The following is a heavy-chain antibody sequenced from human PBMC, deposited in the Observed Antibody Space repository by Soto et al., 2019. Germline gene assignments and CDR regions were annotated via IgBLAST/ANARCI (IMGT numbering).Heavy chain of an antibody. Sequence: TGGSLRLSCAASGFTFSDYWMHWVRQAPGKGLVWVSRVNGDGSSTFYADSVKGRFTISRDNAKNTVYLQMNSLRAEDTAVYYCARDNWNTVWGQGTMVTVSS. CDR1: GFTFSDYW. J-gene: IGHJ3*01. D-gene: IGHD1-20*01. CDR2: VNGDGSST. CDR3: ARDNWNTV. V-gene: IGHV3-74*01.